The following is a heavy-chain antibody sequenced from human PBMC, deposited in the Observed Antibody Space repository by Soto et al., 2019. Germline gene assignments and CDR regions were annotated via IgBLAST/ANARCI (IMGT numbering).Heavy chain of an antibody. CDR1: GFTFNNYA. D-gene: IGHD2-8*02. CDR2: ISGSDGST. V-gene: IGHV3-23*01. Sequence: EVQLLESGGGLVQPGGSLRLSCAASGFTFNNYAMTWVRQAPGKGLEWVSTISGSDGSTYDADSVKGRLTISRDNSKNALYLQMSSLRAEDTALYYCVKDWTGDTCPCMDVWGQGTTVTVSS. CDR3: VKDWTGDTCPCMDV. J-gene: IGHJ6*01.